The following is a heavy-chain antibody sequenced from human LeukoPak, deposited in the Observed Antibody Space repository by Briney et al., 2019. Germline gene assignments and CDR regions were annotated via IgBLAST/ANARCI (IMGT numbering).Heavy chain of an antibody. J-gene: IGHJ5*02. CDR1: GGSISSYY. V-gene: IGHV4-59*08. CDR3: ARHHREQQLVQNWFDP. CDR2: IYYSGST. Sequence: PSETLSLTCTVSGGSISSYYWSWIRQPPGKGLEWIGYIYYSGSTNYNPSLKSRVTISVDTSKNQFSLKLSSVTAAGTAVYYCARHHREQQLVQNWFDPWGQGTLVTVSS. D-gene: IGHD6-13*01.